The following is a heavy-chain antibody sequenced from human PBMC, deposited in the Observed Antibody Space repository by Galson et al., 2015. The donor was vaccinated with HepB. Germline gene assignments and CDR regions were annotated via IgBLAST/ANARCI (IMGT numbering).Heavy chain of an antibody. CDR1: GFTFSAYY. V-gene: IGHV3-11*06. Sequence: LRLSCAASGFTFSAYYMSWIRQAPGKGLEWVSYISSSSSYTNYADSVKGRFTISRDNAKNSLYLQMDSLRAEDTAVYYCARKMATTGDYWGQGTLVTVSS. D-gene: IGHD5-24*01. CDR3: ARKMATTGDY. CDR2: ISSSSSYT. J-gene: IGHJ4*02.